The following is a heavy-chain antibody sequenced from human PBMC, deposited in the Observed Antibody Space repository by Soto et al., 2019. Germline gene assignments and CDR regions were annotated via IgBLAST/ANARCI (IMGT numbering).Heavy chain of an antibody. CDR3: ARGGIYFDWLLISRVPPANWFDP. D-gene: IGHD3-9*01. CDR2: INHSGST. Sequence: SETLSLPCAVYGGSFSGYYWSWIRQPPGKGLEWIGEINHSGSTNYNPSLKSRVTISVDTSKNQFSLKLSSVTAADTAVYYCARGGIYFDWLLISRVPPANWFDPWGQGTLVTVSS. CDR1: GGSFSGYY. J-gene: IGHJ5*02. V-gene: IGHV4-34*01.